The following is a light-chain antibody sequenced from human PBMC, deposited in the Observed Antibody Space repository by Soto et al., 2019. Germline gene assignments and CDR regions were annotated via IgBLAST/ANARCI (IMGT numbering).Light chain of an antibody. CDR2: GAS. CDR1: QSVSSN. J-gene: IGKJ1*01. CDR3: HQYNNWPRT. Sequence: EIVMTQSPATLSVSPGERATLSCRASQSVSSNLAWYQQKPGQAPRLFIYGASTRATGIPDSFSGSGSGTEFTLTISSLQSEDFAIYYCHQYNNWPRTVGQGTKVDIK. V-gene: IGKV3D-15*01.